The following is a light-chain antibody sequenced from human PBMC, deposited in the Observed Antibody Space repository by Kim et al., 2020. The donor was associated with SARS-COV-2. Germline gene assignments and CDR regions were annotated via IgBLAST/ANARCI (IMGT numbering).Light chain of an antibody. CDR3: QAWDSSTEVV. CDR2: QDS. V-gene: IGLV3-1*01. Sequence: SYELTQPPSVSVSPGQTASITCSGDKLGDKYACWYQQKPGQSPVLVIYQDSKRPSGIPERFSGSNSGNTATLTISGTQAMGEADYYCQAWDSSTEVVFGGGTQLTVL. J-gene: IGLJ2*01. CDR1: KLGDKY.